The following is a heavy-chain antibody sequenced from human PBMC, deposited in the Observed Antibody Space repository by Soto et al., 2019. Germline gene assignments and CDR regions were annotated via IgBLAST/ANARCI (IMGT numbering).Heavy chain of an antibody. CDR2: IHQSGSP. J-gene: IGHJ4*02. CDR1: NXSLSKEYY. V-gene: IGHV4-38-2*01. CDR3: ARGAPRGIIHDFDS. Sequence: LSLTCAVSNXSLSKEYYWGWIRQPPGKGLEWIGSIHQSGSPYYNPSLKSRLTISIDMSKKQFSLRLSSVTAADTAVYYCARGAPRGIIHDFDSWGQGSLVTVSS. D-gene: IGHD3-10*01.